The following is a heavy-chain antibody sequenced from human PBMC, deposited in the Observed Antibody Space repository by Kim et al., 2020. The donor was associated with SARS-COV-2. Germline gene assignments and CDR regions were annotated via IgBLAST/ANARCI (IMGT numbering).Heavy chain of an antibody. D-gene: IGHD5-12*01. J-gene: IGHJ5*02. Sequence: ASVKVSCKSSGYSFTTYYIHWVRQAPGQGLEWVGLMNPNGGNTLYAENFQGRVTMTADTSTSTAYLALSNLRSEDTAVYYCARGGVGQWLPPYHWGQGTL. V-gene: IGHV1-46*01. CDR1: GYSFTTYY. CDR3: ARGGVGQWLPPYH. CDR2: MNPNGGNT.